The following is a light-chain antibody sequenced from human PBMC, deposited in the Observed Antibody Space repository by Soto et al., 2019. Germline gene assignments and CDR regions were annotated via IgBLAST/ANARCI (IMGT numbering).Light chain of an antibody. CDR1: QSISSN. CDR2: GAS. CDR3: QQYNNWPKT. J-gene: IGKJ1*01. Sequence: EIVMTQPPSTLSVSPGERATLSCRASQSISSNLAWYQQKPGQAPRRLIYGASTRATGIPARFSGSGSGTEFTLTISSLQSEDFAVYYCQQYNNWPKTFGQGTKVDIK. V-gene: IGKV3-15*01.